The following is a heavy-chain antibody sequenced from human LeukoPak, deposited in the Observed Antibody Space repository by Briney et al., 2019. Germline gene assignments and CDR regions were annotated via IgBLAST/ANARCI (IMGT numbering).Heavy chain of an antibody. CDR3: ATEVYDSSGYYYYARYFDY. D-gene: IGHD3-22*01. J-gene: IGHJ4*02. CDR1: GGSISSYY. CDR2: IYYSGST. V-gene: IGHV4-59*12. Sequence: SETLSLTCTVSGGSISSYYWSWIRQPPGKGLEWIGYIYYSGSTNYNPSLKSRVTISVDTSKNQFSLKLTSVTAADTAVYYCATEVYDSSGYYYYARYFDYWGQGTLVTVSS.